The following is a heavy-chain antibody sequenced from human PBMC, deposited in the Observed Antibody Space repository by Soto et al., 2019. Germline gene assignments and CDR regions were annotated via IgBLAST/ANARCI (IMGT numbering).Heavy chain of an antibody. V-gene: IGHV3-23*01. CDR2: VSPHAANT. CDR3: ATEGAKNTCNFDX. J-gene: IGHJ4*02. Sequence: PGGSLRLSFVASGFTFDSFGMNWVRQAPGKGLEWVACVSPHAANTYYADSVRVRFIISREDSRKTVSLDMNSLRGEDSAVYYCATEGAKNTCNFDXWGQVTVVTVSX. D-gene: IGHD1-26*01. CDR1: GFTFDSFG.